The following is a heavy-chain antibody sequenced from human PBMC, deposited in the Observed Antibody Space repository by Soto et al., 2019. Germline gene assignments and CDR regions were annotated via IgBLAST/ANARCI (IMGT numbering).Heavy chain of an antibody. CDR1: GFTFDDYA. V-gene: IGHV3-9*01. J-gene: IGHJ4*02. CDR3: AKVGTMIVVVITTYLDY. CDR2: SSWNSGSI. D-gene: IGHD3-22*01. Sequence: GGSLRLSCAASGFTFDDYAMHWVRKAPGKGLEWVSGSSWNSGSIAYADPVKGRFTISRDNAKNCLYLQRNSLRGEDTALYYCAKVGTMIVVVITTYLDYWGQGTLVTVSS.